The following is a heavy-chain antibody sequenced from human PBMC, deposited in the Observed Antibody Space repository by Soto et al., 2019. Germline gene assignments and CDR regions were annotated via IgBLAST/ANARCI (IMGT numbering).Heavy chain of an antibody. Sequence: PGGSLRLSCAASGFTFSSYAMSWVRQAPGKGLEWVSAISGSGGSTYYADSVKGRFTISRDNSKNTLYLQMNSLRAEDTAVYYCAKDSSLPGMKLERGQYMDVWGKGTTVTVSS. CDR1: GFTFSSYA. D-gene: IGHD1-1*01. J-gene: IGHJ6*03. CDR3: AKDSSLPGMKLERGQYMDV. CDR2: ISGSGGST. V-gene: IGHV3-23*01.